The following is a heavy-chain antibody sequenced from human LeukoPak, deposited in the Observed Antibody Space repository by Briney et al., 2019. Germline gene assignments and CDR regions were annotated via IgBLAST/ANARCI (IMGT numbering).Heavy chain of an antibody. V-gene: IGHV4-59*01. Sequence: PSETLSLTCTVSGGSISSYYWGWIRQPPGKGLEWIGYIYYSGSTNYNPSLKSRVTISVDTSKNQFSLKLSSVTAADTAVYYCARGMGGYSYVWAFDYWGQGTLVTVSS. J-gene: IGHJ4*02. CDR1: GGSISSYY. CDR2: IYYSGST. D-gene: IGHD5-18*01. CDR3: ARGMGGYSYVWAFDY.